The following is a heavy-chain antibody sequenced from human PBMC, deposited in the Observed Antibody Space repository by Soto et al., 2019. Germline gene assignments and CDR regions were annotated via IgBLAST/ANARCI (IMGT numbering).Heavy chain of an antibody. V-gene: IGHV3-30-3*01. J-gene: IGHJ4*02. D-gene: IGHD3-3*02. Sequence: QGQLVESGGGVVQPGTSLRLSGAASGFIFSNYAMHWVRQAPCKGLEWVAVISFDGSNKYYADSVKGRCTISRDKSNNSLYRQMNSLRGEATAVYYCARELMYWQYFDYWGQGNLVTVSS. CDR3: ARELMYWQYFDY. CDR2: ISFDGSNK. CDR1: GFIFSNYA.